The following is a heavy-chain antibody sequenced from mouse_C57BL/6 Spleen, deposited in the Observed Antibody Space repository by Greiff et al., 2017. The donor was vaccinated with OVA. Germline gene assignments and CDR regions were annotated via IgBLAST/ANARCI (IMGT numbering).Heavy chain of an antibody. CDR1: GFSLTSYG. Sequence: VQLQQSGPGLVQPSQSLSITCTVSGFSLTSYGVHWVRQSPGKGLEWLGVIWSGGSTDYYAAFISRLSISKDNSKSQVFFKMNSLQADDTAIYYCARTAMDYWGQGTSVTVSS. CDR3: ARTAMDY. CDR2: IWSGGST. V-gene: IGHV2-2*01. J-gene: IGHJ4*01.